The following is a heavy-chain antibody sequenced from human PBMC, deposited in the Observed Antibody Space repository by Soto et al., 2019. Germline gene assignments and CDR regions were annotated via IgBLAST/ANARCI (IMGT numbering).Heavy chain of an antibody. CDR3: ARVTADYINSADH. Sequence: EVQLLESGGGLVQPGGSLRLSCAASGFIFNAYAMTCVRQAPGKGLEWVSAIGGSGGNTYYAASVKGRFTISRDNSKDTVDLEMNSLRVDDTAVYFCARVTADYINSADHWGQGIRVTVSS. CDR2: IGGSGGNT. CDR1: GFIFNAYA. V-gene: IGHV3-23*01. D-gene: IGHD4-4*01. J-gene: IGHJ4*02.